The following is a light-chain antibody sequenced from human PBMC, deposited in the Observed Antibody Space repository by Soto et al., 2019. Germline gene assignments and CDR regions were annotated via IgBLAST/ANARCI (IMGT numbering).Light chain of an antibody. J-gene: IGKJ1*01. CDR1: ESINSW. V-gene: IGKV1-5*03. Sequence: IPMTRSPSTLTASVGDRVTITCRASESINSWLAWYQQRPGKAPKHLIYKASTLQSGVPSRFSGSGSGTEFTLTISSRQSEDFAVHYYPQYSNVTLVTFGQGTKVDI. CDR3: PQYSNVTLVT. CDR2: KAS.